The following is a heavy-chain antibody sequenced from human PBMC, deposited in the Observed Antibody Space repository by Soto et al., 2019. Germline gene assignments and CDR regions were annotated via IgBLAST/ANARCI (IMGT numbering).Heavy chain of an antibody. D-gene: IGHD3-10*01. CDR1: GGSFSGYY. Sequence: PSETLSLTCAVYGGSFSGYYWSWIRQPPGKGLEWIGEINHSGSTNYNPSLKSRVTISVDTSKNQFSLKLSSVTAADTAVYYCARRPTYYYGSGSPYGMDVWGQGTTVTVS. CDR3: ARRPTYYYGSGSPYGMDV. CDR2: INHSGST. J-gene: IGHJ6*02. V-gene: IGHV4-34*01.